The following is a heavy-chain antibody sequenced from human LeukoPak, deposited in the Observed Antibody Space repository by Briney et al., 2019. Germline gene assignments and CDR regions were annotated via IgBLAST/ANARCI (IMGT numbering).Heavy chain of an antibody. J-gene: IGHJ1*01. Sequence: GGSLRLSCAASGFTVSSNYMSWVRQAPGKGLEWVSVIYSGGSTYYADSVKGRFTISRDNSKNTLYLQMNSLRAEDTAVYYCARGLCGGDCYASTEYFQHWGQGTLVTVSS. CDR3: ARGLCGGDCYASTEYFQH. CDR1: GFTVSSNY. CDR2: IYSGGST. V-gene: IGHV3-53*01. D-gene: IGHD2-21*02.